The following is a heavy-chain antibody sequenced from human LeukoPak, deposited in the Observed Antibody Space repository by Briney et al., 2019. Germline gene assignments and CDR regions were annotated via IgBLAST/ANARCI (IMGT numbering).Heavy chain of an antibody. CDR2: VSYTGRT. D-gene: IGHD2-21*01. CDR3: ARLLDNDIGGDPDTFDV. V-gene: IGHV4-59*11. CDR1: GGSLSGHY. Sequence: SSETLSLTCTVSGGSLSGHYWSWIRQPPGKRLEWIGYVSYTGRTKYNPSLQSRVTISIDTSKSQFSLKLTSVTSADTAVYSCARLLDNDIGGDPDTFDVWGQGTTVIVSS. J-gene: IGHJ3*01.